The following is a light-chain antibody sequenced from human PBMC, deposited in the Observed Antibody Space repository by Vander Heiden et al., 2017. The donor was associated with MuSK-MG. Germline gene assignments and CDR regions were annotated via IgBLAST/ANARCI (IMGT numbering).Light chain of an antibody. Sequence: DIVMTQSPLSMPVTPGEPASISCRSSQSLLHSNGYNYLDWYLQKPGQSPQLLIYLGSNRASGVPDRFSGSGSGTDFTLKSSRVEAEDVGVYYCMQVLRNFTFGPGTKVDIK. CDR3: MQVLRNFT. CDR2: LGS. J-gene: IGKJ3*01. V-gene: IGKV2-28*01. CDR1: QSLLHSNGYNY.